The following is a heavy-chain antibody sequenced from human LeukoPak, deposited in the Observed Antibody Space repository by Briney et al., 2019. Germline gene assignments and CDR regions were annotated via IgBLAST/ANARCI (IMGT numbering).Heavy chain of an antibody. Sequence: GGSLRLSCAASGFTFDDYAMHWVRQAPGNGLEGVSGISWNSGSIGYADSVKGRFTISRDNAKNSLYLQMNSLRAEDTALYYCAKDIGADDYYFDYWGQGTLVTVSS. CDR3: AKDIGADDYYFDY. CDR2: ISWNSGSI. V-gene: IGHV3-9*01. CDR1: GFTFDDYA. J-gene: IGHJ4*02. D-gene: IGHD6-13*01.